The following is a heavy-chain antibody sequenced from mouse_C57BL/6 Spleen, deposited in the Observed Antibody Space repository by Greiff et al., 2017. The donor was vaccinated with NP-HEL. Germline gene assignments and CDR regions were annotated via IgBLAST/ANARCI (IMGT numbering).Heavy chain of an antibody. J-gene: IGHJ4*01. Sequence: VQLQQPGAELVKPGASVKMSCKASGYTFTSYWITWVKQRPGQGLEWIGDIYPGSGSTNYNEKFKSKATLTVDTSSSTAYMQLSSLTSEDSAVYYCARRRVTTVVAPYYYAMDYWGQGTSVTVSS. D-gene: IGHD1-1*01. CDR2: IYPGSGST. CDR3: ARRRVTTVVAPYYYAMDY. V-gene: IGHV1-55*01. CDR1: GYTFTSYW.